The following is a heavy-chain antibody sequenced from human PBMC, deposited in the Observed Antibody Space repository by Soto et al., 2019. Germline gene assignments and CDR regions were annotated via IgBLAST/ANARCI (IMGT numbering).Heavy chain of an antibody. D-gene: IGHD6-13*01. CDR2: ISSNSAYI. J-gene: IGHJ5*02. Sequence: GGSRRLSCPASGFTFRSFSMNWGRQAPGKGLEWVSTISSNSAYIYYTDALRGRFTISRDNAKNSLHLQMNSLRAEDTAVYYCTRDASRDSSARGWFDPWGPGTLVTVSS. CDR3: TRDASRDSSARGWFDP. CDR1: GFTFRSFS. V-gene: IGHV3-21*01.